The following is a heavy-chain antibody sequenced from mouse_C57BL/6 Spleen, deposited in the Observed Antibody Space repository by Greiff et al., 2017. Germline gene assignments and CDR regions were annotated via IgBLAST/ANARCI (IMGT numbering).Heavy chain of an antibody. CDR1: GYSFTGYY. J-gene: IGHJ1*03. CDR2: INPSTGGT. V-gene: IGHV1-42*01. Sequence: EVKLQQSGPELVKPGASVKISCKASGYSFTGYYMNWVKQSPEKSLEWIGEINPSTGGTTYNQKFKAKATLTVDKSSSTAYMQLKSLTSEDSAVYYCARYYYGSYWYFDVWGTGTTVTVSS. D-gene: IGHD1-1*01. CDR3: ARYYYGSYWYFDV.